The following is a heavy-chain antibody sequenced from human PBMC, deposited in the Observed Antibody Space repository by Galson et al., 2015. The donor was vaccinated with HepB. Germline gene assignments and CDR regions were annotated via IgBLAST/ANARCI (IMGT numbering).Heavy chain of an antibody. CDR1: GFTFSSYA. V-gene: IGHV3-30*04. D-gene: IGHD6-13*01. CDR2: ISYDGSNK. J-gene: IGHJ4*02. Sequence: SLRLSCAASGFTFSSYAMHWVRQAPGKGLEWVAVISYDGSNKYYADSVKGRFTISRDNSKNTLYLQMNSLRAEDTAVYYCARVDISAAGTLFDYWGQGTLVTVSS. CDR3: ARVDISAAGTLFDY.